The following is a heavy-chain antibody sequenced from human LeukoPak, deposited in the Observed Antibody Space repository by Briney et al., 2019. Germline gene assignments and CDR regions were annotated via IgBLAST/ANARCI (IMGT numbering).Heavy chain of an antibody. CDR3: ARDQRGYYDFWSGYSNWFDP. CDR1: GFTFSSYA. J-gene: IGHJ5*02. D-gene: IGHD3-3*01. CDR2: ISYDGSNK. Sequence: GRSLRLSCAASGFTFSSYAMHWVRQAPGKGLEWVAVISYDGSNKYYADSVKGRFTISRDNSKNTLYLQMNSLRAEDTAVYYCARDQRGYYDFWSGYSNWFDPWGQGTLATVSS. V-gene: IGHV3-30-3*01.